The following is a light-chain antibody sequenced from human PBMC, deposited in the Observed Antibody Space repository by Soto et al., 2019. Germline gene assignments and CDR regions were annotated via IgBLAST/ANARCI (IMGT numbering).Light chain of an antibody. V-gene: IGKV3-20*01. J-gene: IGKJ1*01. CDR3: QQYGTSPST. Sequence: EIVLTQSPGTLSLSPGERATLSCWASQSVTYSYLAWYQQKPGQAPRLLISGASSRATGIPDRFSGSGSGTDFTLTISRLEPEDFAVYYCQQYGTSPSTFGPGTKVEFK. CDR1: QSVTYSY. CDR2: GAS.